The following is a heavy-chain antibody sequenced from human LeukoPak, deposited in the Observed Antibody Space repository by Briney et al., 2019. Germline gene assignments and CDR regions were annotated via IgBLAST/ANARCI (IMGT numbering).Heavy chain of an antibody. D-gene: IGHD4-17*01. CDR1: GGSISSYY. V-gene: IGHV4-59*01. Sequence: SETLSLTCTVSGGSISSYYWSWIPQPPGKGLEWIGYIYYSGSTNYNPSLKSRVTISVDTSKNQFSLKLSSVTAADTAVYYCARVYGDYVVDYWGQGTLVTVSS. CDR3: ARVYGDYVVDY. J-gene: IGHJ4*02. CDR2: IYYSGST.